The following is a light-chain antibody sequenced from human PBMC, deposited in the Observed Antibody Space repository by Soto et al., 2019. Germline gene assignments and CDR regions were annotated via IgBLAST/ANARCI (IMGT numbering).Light chain of an antibody. CDR1: QSVSSSY. Sequence: EIVLTQSPGTLSLSPGERATLSCRASQSVSSSYLAWYQQKPGQAPRLLIYGASSRATGIPDRFSGSGSGTDFTLTISRLEPEVFAVYYSQQYGSSPWTFGQGTKVEIK. CDR2: GAS. V-gene: IGKV3-20*01. J-gene: IGKJ1*01. CDR3: QQYGSSPWT.